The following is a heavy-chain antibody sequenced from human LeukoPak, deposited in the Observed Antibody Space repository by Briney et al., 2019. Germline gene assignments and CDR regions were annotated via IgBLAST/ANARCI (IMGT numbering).Heavy chain of an antibody. CDR3: AKARNLYYYDSSGYPDDY. CDR1: GFSFSSHA. D-gene: IGHD3-22*01. V-gene: IGHV3-23*01. Sequence: GGSLRLSCAASGFSFSSHAMSWVRQAPGKGLEWVSAISGSGGSTYYADSVKGRFTISRDNSKNTLYLQMNSLRAEDTAVYYCAKARNLYYYDSSGYPDDYWGQGTLVTVSS. CDR2: ISGSGGST. J-gene: IGHJ4*02.